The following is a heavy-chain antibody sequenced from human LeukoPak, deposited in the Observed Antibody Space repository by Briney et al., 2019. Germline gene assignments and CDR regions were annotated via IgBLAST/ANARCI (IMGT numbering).Heavy chain of an antibody. D-gene: IGHD3-22*01. CDR1: GFTFSSCW. CDR2: ISSDGSST. CDR3: GRPYYCDSSANYNWFDP. Sequence: PGGSLRLSCAASGFTFSSCWMHWVRQVPGKGLVWVSRISSDGSSTSYADSVKGRFTVSRDNAKNTLYPQMNSLRAEDTAVYYCGRPYYCDSSANYNWFDPWGQGTLVTVSS. V-gene: IGHV3-74*01. J-gene: IGHJ5*02.